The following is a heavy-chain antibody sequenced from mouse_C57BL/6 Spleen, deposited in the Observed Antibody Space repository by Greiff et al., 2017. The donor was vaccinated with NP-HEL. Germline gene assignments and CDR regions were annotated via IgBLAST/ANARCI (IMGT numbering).Heavy chain of an antibody. CDR3: ARPGSRSYWYFDV. CDR1: GYAFTNYL. D-gene: IGHD1-1*01. V-gene: IGHV1-54*01. Sequence: QVQLQQSGAELVRPGTSVKVSCKASGYAFTNYLIEWVKQRPGQGLEWIGVINPGSGGTNYNEKFKGKATLTADKSSSTAYMQLSSLTSEDSAVYFCARPGSRSYWYFDVWGTGTTVTVSS. J-gene: IGHJ1*03. CDR2: INPGSGGT.